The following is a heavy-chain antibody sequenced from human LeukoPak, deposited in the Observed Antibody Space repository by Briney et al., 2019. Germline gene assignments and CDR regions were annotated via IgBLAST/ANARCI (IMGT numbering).Heavy chain of an antibody. CDR1: GYTFTSYD. V-gene: IGHV1-8*03. Sequence: VSVKVSCKASGYTFTSYDINWVRQATGQGLEWMGWMNPNSGNTGYAQKFQGRVAITRNTSISTAYMELSSLRSEDTAVYYCVRGGYGTPLRLHYWGQGTLVTVSS. D-gene: IGHD3-3*01. CDR2: MNPNSGNT. CDR3: VRGGYGTPLRLHY. J-gene: IGHJ4*02.